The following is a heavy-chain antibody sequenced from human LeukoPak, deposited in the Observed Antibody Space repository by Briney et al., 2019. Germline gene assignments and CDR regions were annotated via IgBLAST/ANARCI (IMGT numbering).Heavy chain of an antibody. V-gene: IGHV4-31*03. D-gene: IGHD2-8*01. CDR1: GGSISRDGHY. J-gene: IGHJ3*02. CDR2: VSSSGTT. CDR3: AREMVRDAFDI. Sequence: SETLSLTCTVSGGSISRDGHYWSWIRQYPGKGLESIGSVSSSGTTTYNPSLKSRVTIWLDTSQNQFSLNLRSLTAADTAVYYCAREMVRDAFDIWGQGTMVTVSS.